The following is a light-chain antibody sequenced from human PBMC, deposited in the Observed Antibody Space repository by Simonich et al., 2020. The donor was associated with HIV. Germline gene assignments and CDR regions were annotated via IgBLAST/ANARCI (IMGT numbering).Light chain of an antibody. Sequence: DIQMTQSPSSLSASVGDRVTITCRASQNISSYLNWYQQKPGKAPKLLIYAASSLQSEVPSRFSGSGSGTDFTLTISSLQPEDFATYYCLQHNSYPYTFGQGTKLEIK. CDR3: LQHNSYPYT. CDR2: AAS. CDR1: QNISSY. J-gene: IGKJ2*01. V-gene: IGKV1-39*01.